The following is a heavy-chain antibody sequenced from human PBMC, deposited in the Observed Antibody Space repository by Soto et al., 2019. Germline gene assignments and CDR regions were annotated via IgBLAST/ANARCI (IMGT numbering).Heavy chain of an antibody. Sequence: GGSRRLSWSASVFTLSSYAIHWISQAPGTQIENVSRSGTNGGSAFYAESVKCRFTSSRDNSTTTLSLQMSSMRSADTAEYYWVEPLAYYIGSNDYYPVRGKGTLGTVSS. D-gene: IGHD3-22*01. CDR1: VFTLSSYA. CDR2: SGTNGGSA. CDR3: VEPLAYYIGSNDYYPV. V-gene: IGHV3-64D*06. J-gene: IGHJ4*02.